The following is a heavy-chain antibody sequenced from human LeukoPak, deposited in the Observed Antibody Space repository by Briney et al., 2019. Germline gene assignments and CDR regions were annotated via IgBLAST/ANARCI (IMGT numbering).Heavy chain of an antibody. CDR3: AKDRDTSGWRYFDY. V-gene: IGHV3-30*18. D-gene: IGHD6-19*01. CDR2: ISYDGSNT. CDR1: GFTFSNYG. J-gene: IGHJ4*02. Sequence: GGSLRLSCAASGFTFSNYGMHWVRQAPGEGLEWVAVISYDGSNTYYADSVKGRFTISRDNSKNTLYLQMNSLRTEDTALFYCAKDRDTSGWRYFDYWAQGTLVTVSS.